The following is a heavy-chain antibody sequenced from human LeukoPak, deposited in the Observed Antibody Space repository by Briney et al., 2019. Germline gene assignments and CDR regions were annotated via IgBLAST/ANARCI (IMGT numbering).Heavy chain of an antibody. Sequence: SETLSLTCAVYGGSFSGYYWSWNRQPPGKGLEWIGEINHSGSTNYNPSLKSRVTISVDTSKNQFSLKLSSVTAADTAVYYCARGHRGDGYKAHPPTDAFDIWGQGTMVTVSS. CDR1: GGSFSGYY. J-gene: IGHJ3*02. CDR3: ARGHRGDGYKAHPPTDAFDI. D-gene: IGHD5-12*01. V-gene: IGHV4-34*01. CDR2: INHSGST.